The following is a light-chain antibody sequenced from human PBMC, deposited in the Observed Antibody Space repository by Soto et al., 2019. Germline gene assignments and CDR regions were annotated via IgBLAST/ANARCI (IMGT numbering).Light chain of an antibody. V-gene: IGLV2-8*01. Sequence: QSVLTQPPSASGSPGRSVTISCTGTSSDIGGYNYVSWYQQHPGKAPKLMIYEVNKRPSGVPDRFSGSKSGNKASLTVSGLQAEDEADYYCASHAGRKNIIFGGGTKL. J-gene: IGLJ2*01. CDR3: ASHAGRKNII. CDR1: SSDIGGYNY. CDR2: EVN.